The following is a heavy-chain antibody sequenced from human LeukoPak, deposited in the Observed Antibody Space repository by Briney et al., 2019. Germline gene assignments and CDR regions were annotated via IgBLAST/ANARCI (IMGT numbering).Heavy chain of an antibody. D-gene: IGHD3-10*01. CDR2: IRYDGSNK. V-gene: IGHV3-30*02. CDR1: GFTFSSYG. J-gene: IGHJ4*02. Sequence: GGSLRLSCAASGFTFSSYGMHWVRQAPGKGLEWVAFIRYDGSNKYYADSVKGRFTISRDNSKNTLYLQMNSLRAEDTAVYYCAKVITMVRPAYYFDYWGQGTLVTVSS. CDR3: AKVITMVRPAYYFDY.